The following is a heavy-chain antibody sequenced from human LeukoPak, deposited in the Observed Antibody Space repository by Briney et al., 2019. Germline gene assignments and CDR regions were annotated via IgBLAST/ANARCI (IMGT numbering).Heavy chain of an antibody. V-gene: IGHV3-33*08. D-gene: IGHD5-18*01. J-gene: IGHJ4*02. CDR1: GSTFSSYG. CDR3: ARNRVRGYSYGSYYFDY. Sequence: PGGSLRLCCAASGSTFSSYGMHWVRQAPGKGLEWVAVIWYDGSNKYYADSVKGRFTISRDNSKNTLYLQMNSLRAEDTAVYYCARNRVRGYSYGSYYFDYWGQGTLVTVSS. CDR2: IWYDGSNK.